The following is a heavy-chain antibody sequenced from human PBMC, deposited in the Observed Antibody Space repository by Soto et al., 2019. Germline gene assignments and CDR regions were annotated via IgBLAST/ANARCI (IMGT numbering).Heavy chain of an antibody. CDR1: GGVFSNYV. J-gene: IGHJ6*02. V-gene: IGHV1-69*13. Sequence: SVKVSCKASGGVFSNYVLTWVRQAPGLGLEWVGGIVPAFGTSNYAPKFQGRVTVTADESTRTGYMELSSLTSEDTAVYYCAREGYYDFWSGNDYYYGMDVWGQGTTVTVSS. D-gene: IGHD3-3*01. CDR3: AREGYYDFWSGNDYYYGMDV. CDR2: IVPAFGTS.